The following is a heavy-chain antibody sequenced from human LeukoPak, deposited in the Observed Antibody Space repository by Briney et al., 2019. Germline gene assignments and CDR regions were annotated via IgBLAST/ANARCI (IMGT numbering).Heavy chain of an antibody. Sequence: GGSVKVSCKPSGYTFTAYYIHWVRQAPGQGLEWMGWINPNTGGTRFAQKVQGRVTMTRDTSIYTAYMEMSRLDADDTAVYYCARTRSTRNFYFDYWGQGTLVTVSS. D-gene: IGHD4-11*01. CDR2: INPNTGGT. CDR3: ARTRSTRNFYFDY. V-gene: IGHV1-2*02. J-gene: IGHJ4*02. CDR1: GYTFTAYY.